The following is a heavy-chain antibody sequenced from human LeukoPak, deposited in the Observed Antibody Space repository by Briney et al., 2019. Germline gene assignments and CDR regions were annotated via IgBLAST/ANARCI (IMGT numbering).Heavy chain of an antibody. CDR2: IIPIFGTA. CDR3: ARSHYSNYYYYYMDV. CDR1: GGTFSSYA. J-gene: IGHJ6*03. D-gene: IGHD4-11*01. V-gene: IGHV1-69*05. Sequence: GSSVKASCKASGGTFSSYAISWVRQAPGQGLEWMGGIIPIFGTANYAQKFQGRVTITTDESTSTAYMELSSLRSEDTAVYYCARSHYSNYYYYYMDVWGKGTTVTVSS.